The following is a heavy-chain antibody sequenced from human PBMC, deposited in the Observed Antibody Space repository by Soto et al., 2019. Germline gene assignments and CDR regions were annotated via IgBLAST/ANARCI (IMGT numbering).Heavy chain of an antibody. J-gene: IGHJ4*02. CDR1: GFTFSISW. D-gene: IGHD3-3*01. V-gene: IGHV3-7*01. CDR2: IKGDGSEK. Sequence: GGSLRLSCAASGFTFSISWMNWVRQAPGKGLEWVANIKGDGSEKYYVDSVKGRFTISRENAKNSLYLQMNSLRAEHTAVYFCAAGSPPDFWGQGTLVIVSS. CDR3: AAGSPPDF.